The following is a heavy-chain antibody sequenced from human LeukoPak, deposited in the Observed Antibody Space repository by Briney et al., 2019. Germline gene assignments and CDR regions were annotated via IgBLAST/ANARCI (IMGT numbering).Heavy chain of an antibody. CDR2: IKVDGSEK. J-gene: IGHJ6*03. CDR3: ARDYCAGDCSWAYMDV. CDR1: GFTFSNSW. D-gene: IGHD2-21*02. V-gene: IGHV3-7*01. Sequence: GGSLRLSCAASGFTFSNSWMSWVRQAPGKGLEWVANIKVDGSEKHYVDSVNGRFTISRDNAKSSLYLQMNSLRAEDTAVYYCARDYCAGDCSWAYMDVWGKGTTVTVSS.